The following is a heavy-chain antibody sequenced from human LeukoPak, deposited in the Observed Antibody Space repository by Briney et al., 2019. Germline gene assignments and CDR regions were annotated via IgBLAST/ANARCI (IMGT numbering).Heavy chain of an antibody. CDR1: GYSFTSYW. CDR3: AGQGKCSSTSCYGWFDP. J-gene: IGHJ5*02. D-gene: IGHD2-2*01. V-gene: IGHV5-51*01. CDR2: IYPGDSDT. Sequence: GESLKISCKGSGYSFTSYWIGWVRQMPGKGLEWMGIIYPGDSDTRYSPSFQGQVTISADKSISTAYLQWSSLKASDTAMYYCAGQGKCSSTSCYGWFDPWGQGTLVTVSS.